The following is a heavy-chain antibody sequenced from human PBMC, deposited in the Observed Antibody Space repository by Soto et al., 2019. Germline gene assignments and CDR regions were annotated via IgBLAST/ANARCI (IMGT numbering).Heavy chain of an antibody. J-gene: IGHJ6*02. CDR2: IKQDGSEK. CDR3: ARDRVVISPYYYYGMDV. Sequence: GGSLRLSCAASGFTFSSYWMSWVRQAPGKGLEWVANIKQDGSEKYYVDSVKGRFTISRDNAKNPLYLQMNSLRAEDTAVYYCARDRVVISPYYYYGMDVWGQGTTVTVSS. CDR1: GFTFSSYW. V-gene: IGHV3-7*03. D-gene: IGHD3-3*01.